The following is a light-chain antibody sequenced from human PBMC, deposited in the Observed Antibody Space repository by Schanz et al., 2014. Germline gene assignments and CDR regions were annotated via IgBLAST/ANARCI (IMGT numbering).Light chain of an antibody. CDR3: SSYRSSSSRV. CDR2: EVS. J-gene: IGLJ3*02. Sequence: QSALTQPPSASGSPGQSVIISCTGTSSDVGAYNYVSWYQQQPGKAPKLMIYEVSKRPSGVPDRFSGSKSGNTASLTISGLQAEDEADYYCSSYRSSSSRVFGGGTKLTVL. CDR1: SSDVGAYNY. V-gene: IGLV2-8*01.